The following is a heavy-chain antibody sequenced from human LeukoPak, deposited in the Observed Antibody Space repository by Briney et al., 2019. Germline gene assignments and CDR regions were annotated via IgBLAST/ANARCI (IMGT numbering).Heavy chain of an antibody. CDR1: GGSISSGDYH. V-gene: IGHV4-30-4*01. D-gene: IGHD1-26*01. CDR2: IYYSGST. J-gene: IGHJ1*01. Sequence: SETLSLTCTVSGGSISSGDYHWSWIRQTPGKGLEWIGYIYYSGSTYYNPSLKSRVTISVDMSKNQFSLKLSSVTAADTAVYYCAGEGSVGATPGFHHWGQGTLVTVSS. CDR3: AGEGSVGATPGFHH.